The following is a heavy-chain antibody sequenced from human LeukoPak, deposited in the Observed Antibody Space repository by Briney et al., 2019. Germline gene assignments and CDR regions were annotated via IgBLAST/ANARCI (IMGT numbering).Heavy chain of an antibody. CDR1: GYTFTGYY. D-gene: IGHD3-16*01. CDR2: INPNSGDT. CDR3: ATQRGSYLWGTDFDY. Sequence: GASVKVSCKASGYTFTGYYIQWVRQAPGQGLEWMGWINPNSGDTKYSQKFQGRVTMTRDTSISTAYMELSRLRSDDTAVYYCATQRGSYLWGTDFDYWGQGTLVTVSS. V-gene: IGHV1-2*02. J-gene: IGHJ4*02.